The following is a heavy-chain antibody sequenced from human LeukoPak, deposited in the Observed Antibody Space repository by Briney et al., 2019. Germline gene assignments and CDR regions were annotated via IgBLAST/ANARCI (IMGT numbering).Heavy chain of an antibody. J-gene: IGHJ4*02. CDR2: IYYSGST. CDR3: ARRDVWGSYRSLGDY. Sequence: SETLSLTCTVSGGSISSSSYYRGWIRQPPGKGLEWIGSIYYSGSTYYNPSLKSRVTISVDTSKNQFSLKLSSVTAADTAVYYCARRDVWGSYRSLGDYWGQGTLVTVSS. CDR1: GGSISSSSYY. D-gene: IGHD3-16*02. V-gene: IGHV4-39*01.